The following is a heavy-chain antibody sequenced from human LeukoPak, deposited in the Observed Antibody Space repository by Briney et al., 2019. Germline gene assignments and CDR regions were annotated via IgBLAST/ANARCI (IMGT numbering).Heavy chain of an antibody. CDR2: IYYSGST. V-gene: IGHV4-59*01. CDR1: GGSISSYY. Sequence: SETLSLTCTVSGGSISSYYWSWIRQPPGKGLEWIGYIYYSGSTNYNPSLKSRVTISVDTSKNQFSLKLGSVTAADTAVYYCARTDPWELPFDYWGQGTLVTVSS. CDR3: ARTDPWELPFDY. J-gene: IGHJ4*02. D-gene: IGHD1-26*01.